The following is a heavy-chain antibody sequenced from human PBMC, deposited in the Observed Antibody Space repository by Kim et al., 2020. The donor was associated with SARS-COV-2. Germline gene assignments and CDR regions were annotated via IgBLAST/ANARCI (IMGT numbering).Heavy chain of an antibody. V-gene: IGHV1-2*06. Sequence: ASVKVSCKASGYTFTGNYMHWVRQAPGQGLEWMGRIKPNSGVTNYAQNFQDRVTMTRDTYISTAYMELSSLTSDDTAMYYCAREFSGAFDIWGQGTMVTV. J-gene: IGHJ3*02. D-gene: IGHD3-10*01. CDR3: AREFSGAFDI. CDR2: IKPNSGVT. CDR1: GYTFTGNY.